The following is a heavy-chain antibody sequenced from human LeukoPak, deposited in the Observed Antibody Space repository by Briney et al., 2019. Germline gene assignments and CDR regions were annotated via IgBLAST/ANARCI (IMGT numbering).Heavy chain of an antibody. J-gene: IGHJ5*01. V-gene: IGHV3-49*04. CDR1: GFTFGDYA. Sequence: GGSLRLSCTASGFTFGDYAMSCVRQAPGKGLEWVGFIRSKAYGGTTEYAASVKCRFTISRHDSKSIAYLQMNSLKTEDTAVYYCTRFREVVPAAITGWFDPWGQGTLVTVSS. CDR3: TRFREVVPAAITGWFDP. D-gene: IGHD2-2*02. CDR2: IRSKAYGGTT.